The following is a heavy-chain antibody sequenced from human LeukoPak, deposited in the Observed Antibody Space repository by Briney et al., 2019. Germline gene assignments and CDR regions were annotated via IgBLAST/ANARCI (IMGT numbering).Heavy chain of an antibody. CDR2: ISWNSGSR. Sequence: GGSLRLSCVGSGFTFDDYAMHWVRQAPGKGLEWVSGISWNSGSRGYADSVKGRFTISRDNSKNSLYLQMNSLRAEDTAVYYCARALIGYYFDYWGQGTPVTVSS. CDR1: GFTFDDYA. V-gene: IGHV3-9*01. CDR3: ARALIGYYFDY. J-gene: IGHJ4*02. D-gene: IGHD2-8*01.